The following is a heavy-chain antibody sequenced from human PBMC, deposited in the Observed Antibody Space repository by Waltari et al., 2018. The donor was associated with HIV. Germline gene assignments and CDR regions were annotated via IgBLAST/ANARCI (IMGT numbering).Heavy chain of an antibody. Sequence: EVQLAESGGGLVQPGGSLRLSCTASGFTFNTFSMDWVRLAPGKGMEWISYISSGSGTIYYADSVKGRFTISRDNAKKSLYLQMNSLRDEYTAVYFCARHSTTSTHFFDYWGQGTLVTVSS. J-gene: IGHJ4*02. CDR3: ARHSTTSTHFFDY. D-gene: IGHD2-2*01. CDR1: GFTFNTFS. V-gene: IGHV3-48*02. CDR2: ISSGSGTI.